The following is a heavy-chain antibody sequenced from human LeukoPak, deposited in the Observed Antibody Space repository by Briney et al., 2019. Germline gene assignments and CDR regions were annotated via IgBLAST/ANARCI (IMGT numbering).Heavy chain of an antibody. Sequence: ASVKVSFKVSGYTLTELSMHWVRQAPGKGLEWMGGFDPEDGETIYARKFQGRVTMTEDTSTDTAYMELSSLRSEDTAVYYCATDSVGATGAFDYWGQGTLVTVSS. CDR3: ATDSVGATGAFDY. D-gene: IGHD1-26*01. J-gene: IGHJ4*02. V-gene: IGHV1-24*01. CDR2: FDPEDGET. CDR1: GYTLTELS.